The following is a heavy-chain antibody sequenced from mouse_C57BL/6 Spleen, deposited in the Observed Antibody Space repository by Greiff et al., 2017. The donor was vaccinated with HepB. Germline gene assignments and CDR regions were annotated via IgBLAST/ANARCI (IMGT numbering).Heavy chain of an antibody. V-gene: IGHV5-17*01. CDR2: ISSGSSTI. CDR1: GFTFSDYG. Sequence: EVKVEESGGGLVKPGGSLKLSCAASGFTFSDYGMHWVRQAPEKGLEWVAYISSGSSTIYYADTVKGRFTLSRDNAKNTLFLQMTSLRSEDTAMYYCARDDYADYAMDYWGQGTSVTVSS. CDR3: ARDDYADYAMDY. D-gene: IGHD2-4*01. J-gene: IGHJ4*01.